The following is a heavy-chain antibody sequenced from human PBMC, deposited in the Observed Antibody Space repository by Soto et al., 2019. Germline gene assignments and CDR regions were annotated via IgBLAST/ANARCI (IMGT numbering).Heavy chain of an antibody. CDR1: GFTFSDHY. Sequence: GGSLRLSCAASGFTFSDHYMDWVRQAPGKGLEWVGRTRNKANSYTTEYAASVKGRFTISRDDSKNSLYLQMNSLKTEDTAVYYCARETTVTRLFDYWGQGTLVTVSS. D-gene: IGHD4-4*01. J-gene: IGHJ4*02. V-gene: IGHV3-72*01. CDR3: ARETTVTRLFDY. CDR2: TRNKANSYTT.